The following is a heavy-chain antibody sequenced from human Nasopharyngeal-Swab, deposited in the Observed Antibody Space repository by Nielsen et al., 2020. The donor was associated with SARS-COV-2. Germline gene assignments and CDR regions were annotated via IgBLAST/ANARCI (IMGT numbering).Heavy chain of an antibody. Sequence: SVKVSCKASGGTFSSYAISWVRQAPGQGLEWMGGIIPIFGTANYAQKFQGRVTITADESTSTAYMELSSLRSEDTAVYYCAIMTTVTSYLFYYYYYMDVWGKGTTDTVSS. CDR3: AIMTTVTSYLFYYYYYMDV. D-gene: IGHD4-11*01. J-gene: IGHJ6*03. CDR2: IIPIFGTA. CDR1: GGTFSSYA. V-gene: IGHV1-69*13.